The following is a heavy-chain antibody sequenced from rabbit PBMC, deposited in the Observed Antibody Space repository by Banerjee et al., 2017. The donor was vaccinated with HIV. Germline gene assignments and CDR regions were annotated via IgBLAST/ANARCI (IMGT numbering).Heavy chain of an antibody. CDR2: IYTDSDGT. J-gene: IGHJ4*01. V-gene: IGHV1S43*01. CDR1: GFSFSSNYW. D-gene: IGHD7-1*01. Sequence: QEQLEESGGDLVKPEGSLTLTCTASGFSFSSNYWLCWVRQAPGKGLELIACIYTDSDGTWYASWVNGRFTITRSTSLNTVTLQMTSLTAADTATYFCARDLTGVTGWNFNLWGPGTLVTVS. CDR3: ARDLTGVTGWNFNL.